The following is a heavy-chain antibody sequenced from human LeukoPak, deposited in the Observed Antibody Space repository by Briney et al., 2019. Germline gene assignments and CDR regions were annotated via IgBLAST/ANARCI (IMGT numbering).Heavy chain of an antibody. Sequence: GGSLRLSCAASGFPFSTYAMNWVRQAPGKGLEWVPVITGSGGFTQYADSMKGRFTISRDNSKNTVYLQMNSLRVEDTALYYCVRSLDYWGQGTLVTVSS. CDR1: GFPFSTYA. V-gene: IGHV3-23*01. J-gene: IGHJ4*02. CDR2: ITGSGGFT. CDR3: VRSLDY.